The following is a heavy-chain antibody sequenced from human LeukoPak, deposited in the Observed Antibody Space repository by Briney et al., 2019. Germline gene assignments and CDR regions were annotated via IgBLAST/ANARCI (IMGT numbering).Heavy chain of an antibody. CDR2: ISGSGGST. V-gene: IGHV3-23*01. J-gene: IGHJ3*02. Sequence: GGSLRLSCAASGFTFSSYWMSWVRQAPGKGLEWVSAISGSGGSTYYADSVKGRFTISRDNSKNTLYLQMNSLRAEDTAVYYCAKGYYYDSSGYSYDAFDIWGQGTMVTVSS. D-gene: IGHD3-22*01. CDR3: AKGYYYDSSGYSYDAFDI. CDR1: GFTFSSYW.